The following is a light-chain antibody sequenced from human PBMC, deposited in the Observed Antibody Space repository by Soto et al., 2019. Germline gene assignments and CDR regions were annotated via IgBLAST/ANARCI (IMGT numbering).Light chain of an antibody. Sequence: EIVLTQSPATLSLSPGERATLSCRASQSVSSYLAWYQQTPGQAPRLLIYDASNRATGIPARFSGSGSGTDFTLTIRSLEPEDFAVYYCQQRSNWPPITCGQGKRREIK. J-gene: IGKJ5*01. V-gene: IGKV3-11*01. CDR1: QSVSSY. CDR2: DAS. CDR3: QQRSNWPPIT.